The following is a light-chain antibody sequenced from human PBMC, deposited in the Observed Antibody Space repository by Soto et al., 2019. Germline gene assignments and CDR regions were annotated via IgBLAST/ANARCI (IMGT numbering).Light chain of an antibody. CDR2: EVS. CDR1: SSDIGGYNY. Sequence: QSALTRPASVSASPGQSITISCTGTSSDIGGYNYVSWYQQHPGKAPKLVIYEVSNRPSGVSNRFSGSKSANTASLTISGLQAEDEAEYYCSSYTNSDTFPYVFGTGTKVTVL. CDR3: SSYTNSDTFPYV. J-gene: IGLJ1*01. V-gene: IGLV2-14*01.